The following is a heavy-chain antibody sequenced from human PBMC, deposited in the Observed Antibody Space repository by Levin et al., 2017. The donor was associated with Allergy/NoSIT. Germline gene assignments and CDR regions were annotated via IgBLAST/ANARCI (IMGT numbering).Heavy chain of an antibody. J-gene: IGHJ4*02. V-gene: IGHV3-74*01. Sequence: GGSLRLSCAASGFTFSNYYMHRVRQAPGKGLVWVSRVFSDGSITDYADSVKGRFTISRDNARNTLYLQMNSLRAEDTAVYYCARGGCSSTSCLDNWGQGILVTVSS. CDR1: GFTFSNYY. CDR2: VFSDGSIT. D-gene: IGHD2-2*01. CDR3: ARGGCSSTSCLDN.